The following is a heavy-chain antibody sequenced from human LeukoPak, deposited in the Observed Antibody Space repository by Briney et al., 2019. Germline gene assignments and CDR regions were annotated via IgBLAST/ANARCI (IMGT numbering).Heavy chain of an antibody. CDR2: ITGSGTT. J-gene: IGHJ4*02. V-gene: IGHV3-23*01. CDR3: ARHEPYNSGSHYDY. Sequence: GGSLRLSCAASGFTFTTYAMSWVRQAPGKGLEWISAITGSGTTFYADSVKGRLTISRDNSKNTLDLQMISLRAEDTAMYYCARHEPYNSGSHYDYWGQGTLVAVSS. D-gene: IGHD3-10*01. CDR1: GFTFTTYA.